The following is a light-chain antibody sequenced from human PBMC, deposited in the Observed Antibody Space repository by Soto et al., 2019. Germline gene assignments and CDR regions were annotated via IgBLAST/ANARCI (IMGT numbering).Light chain of an antibody. CDR3: QQYNSYST. J-gene: IGKJ1*01. CDR2: DAS. Sequence: DIQITQSPSTLSASVGDRVTITCRASQSISSWLAWYQQKPGKAPKLLIYDASSLESGVPSRFSGSGSGTEFTLTISSMQPDDFATYYCQQYNSYSTFGQGTKVDI. CDR1: QSISSW. V-gene: IGKV1-5*01.